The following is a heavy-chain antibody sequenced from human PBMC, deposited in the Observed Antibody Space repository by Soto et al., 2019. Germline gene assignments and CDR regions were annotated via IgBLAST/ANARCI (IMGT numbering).Heavy chain of an antibody. Sequence: QVQLQQWGAEVLKPSETLSLTCVVNGGSFSNYYWTWIRQPPGKGLEWIGEINDSGITDSNPSLESRVTISVDTSKNQFSLRVNSVTAADTAVYHCARGRSSVPDRRGIGYYGLDVWGQGTTVTVSS. CDR1: GGSFSNYY. D-gene: IGHD3-3*01. CDR2: INDSGIT. J-gene: IGHJ6*02. V-gene: IGHV4-34*01. CDR3: ARGRSSVPDRRGIGYYGLDV.